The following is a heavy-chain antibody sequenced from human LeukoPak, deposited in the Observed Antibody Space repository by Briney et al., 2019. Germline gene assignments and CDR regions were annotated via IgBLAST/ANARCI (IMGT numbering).Heavy chain of an antibody. V-gene: IGHV4-59*01. Sequence: SETLSLTCTVSGGSISSFYWSWIRQPPGKGLEWIGYIYYSGSTNYNPSLKSRVNISVDTSKNQFSLNLSSVTTADTAVYYCARRVGKNRFDPWGQGTLVTVSS. CDR3: ARRVGKNRFDP. CDR1: GGSISSFY. J-gene: IGHJ5*02. D-gene: IGHD2-15*01. CDR2: IYYSGST.